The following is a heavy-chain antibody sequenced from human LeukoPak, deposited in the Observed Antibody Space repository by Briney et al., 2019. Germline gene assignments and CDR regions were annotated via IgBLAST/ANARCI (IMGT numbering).Heavy chain of an antibody. CDR2: INTNTENP. V-gene: IGHV7-4-1*02. CDR3: TRSSGTYWFDY. D-gene: IGHD1-26*01. Sequence: GASVKVSCKASGYTFTSYAMNWVRQAPGQGLQWMGWINTNTENPTYAQDFTGRFVFSLDTSISTAYLQISSLKPEDTAVYYCTRSSGTYWFDYWGQGTLVTVSS. J-gene: IGHJ4*02. CDR1: GYTFTSYA.